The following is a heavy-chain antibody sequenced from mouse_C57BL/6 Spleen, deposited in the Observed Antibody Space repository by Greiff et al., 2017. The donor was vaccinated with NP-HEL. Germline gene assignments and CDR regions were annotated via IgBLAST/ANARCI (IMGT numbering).Heavy chain of an antibody. CDR2: IDPSDSYT. V-gene: IGHV1-50*01. Sequence: QVQLQQPGAELVKPGASVKLSCKASGYTFTSYWMQWVKQRPGQGLEWIGEIDPSDSYTNYNQKFKGKATLTVDTSSSTAYMQLSSLTSEDSAVYYCARGGDQVYFDYWGQGTTLTVSS. D-gene: IGHD3-3*01. J-gene: IGHJ2*01. CDR1: GYTFTSYW. CDR3: ARGGDQVYFDY.